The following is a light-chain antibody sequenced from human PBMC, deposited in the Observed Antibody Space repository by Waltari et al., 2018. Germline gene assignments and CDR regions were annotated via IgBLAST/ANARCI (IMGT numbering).Light chain of an antibody. Sequence: SSELTQDPAVSVALGQTVRITCQGASLRTSYATWYQQKSGQAPILVLFGNNKRPSGSPDRFSGYNSETTTSLTITGAQAEDEADDYCSSRDSSASHVLFAGGTKLTVL. CDR2: GNN. J-gene: IGLJ2*01. CDR3: SSRDSSASHVL. V-gene: IGLV3-19*01. CDR1: SLRTSY.